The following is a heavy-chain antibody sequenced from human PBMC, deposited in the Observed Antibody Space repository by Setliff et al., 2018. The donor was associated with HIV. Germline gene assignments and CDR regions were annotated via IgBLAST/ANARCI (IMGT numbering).Heavy chain of an antibody. Sequence: ASVKVSCKVSGYILTELSMHWVRQAPGKGLEWMGGFDPEDGETIYTQKFQGRVTMTEDTSTDTAYMVLSSLRSEDTSVFYCATVDEGVRGVINYYFDYWGQGTLVTVSS. CDR3: ATVDEGVRGVINYYFDY. CDR1: GYILTELS. CDR2: FDPEDGET. J-gene: IGHJ4*02. D-gene: IGHD3-10*01. V-gene: IGHV1-24*01.